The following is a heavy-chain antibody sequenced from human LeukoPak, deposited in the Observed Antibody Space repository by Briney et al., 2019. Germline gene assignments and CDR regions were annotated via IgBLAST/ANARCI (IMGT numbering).Heavy chain of an antibody. D-gene: IGHD3-16*02. V-gene: IGHV4-39*07. CDR2: IFYSGNT. CDR3: ARDPRYPHWYFDL. J-gene: IGHJ2*01. Sequence: SETLSLTCTVSGDSIVTSNDYYWGWIRQPPGKGLEWIRSIFYSGNTYYNPSLKSRITISVDTSQNQCSLKLSSVTAADTAVYYCARDPRYPHWYFDLWGRGTLVTVSS. CDR1: GDSIVTSNDYY.